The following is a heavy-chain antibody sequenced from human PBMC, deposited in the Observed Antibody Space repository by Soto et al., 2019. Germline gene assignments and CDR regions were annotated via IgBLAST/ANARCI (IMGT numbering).Heavy chain of an antibody. V-gene: IGHV3-23*01. Sequence: PGGSLRLSCAASGFTFSSYAMSWVRQAPGKGLEWVSAISGSGGSTYYADSVKGRFTISRDNSKNTLYLQMNSLRAEDTAVYYCTKVDFWSGHPSPFDYWGQGTLVTVSS. CDR1: GFTFSSYA. D-gene: IGHD3-3*01. J-gene: IGHJ4*02. CDR2: ISGSGGST. CDR3: TKVDFWSGHPSPFDY.